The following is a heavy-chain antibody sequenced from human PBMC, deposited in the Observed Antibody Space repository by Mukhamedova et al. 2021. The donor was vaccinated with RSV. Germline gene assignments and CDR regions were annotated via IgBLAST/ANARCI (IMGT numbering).Heavy chain of an antibody. J-gene: IGHJ4*02. CDR3: TQLSYYDFWRGYNTNDY. Sequence: GKGLEWVGRIKSKTDGGTTDYAAPVKGRFTISRDDSKNTLYLQMNSLKTEDTAVYYCTQLSYYDFWRGYNTNDYWGQGTLVTVSS. CDR2: IKSKTDGGTT. V-gene: IGHV3-15*01. D-gene: IGHD3-3*01.